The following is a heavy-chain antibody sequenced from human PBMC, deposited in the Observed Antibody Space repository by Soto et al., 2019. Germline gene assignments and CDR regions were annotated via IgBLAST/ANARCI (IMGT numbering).Heavy chain of an antibody. Sequence: SETLSLTCSVSGCSISSGGYYWSWVRQHPGKGLEWIGYIYYSGSTYYDPSLESRLSISLDTSKNQFSLKLSSVTAADTAVYYCARERGIYCSSTSCFKGAVNWFDPWGQGTLVTVSS. CDR3: ARERGIYCSSTSCFKGAVNWFDP. J-gene: IGHJ5*02. CDR2: IYYSGST. V-gene: IGHV4-31*03. D-gene: IGHD2-2*01. CDR1: GCSISSGGYY.